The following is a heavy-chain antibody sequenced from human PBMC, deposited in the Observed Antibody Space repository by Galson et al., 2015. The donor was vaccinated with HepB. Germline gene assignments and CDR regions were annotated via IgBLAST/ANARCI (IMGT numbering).Heavy chain of an antibody. Sequence: SLRLSCAASGFTFSSHAMRWVRQAPGKGLEWVSAISGSGGSTYYADSVKGRFTISRDNSKNTLYLQMNSLRAEDTAVYYCAKDGAIAAAGTRFDYWGQGTLVTVSS. CDR2: ISGSGGST. J-gene: IGHJ4*02. CDR1: GFTFSSHA. V-gene: IGHV3-23*01. CDR3: AKDGAIAAAGTRFDY. D-gene: IGHD6-13*01.